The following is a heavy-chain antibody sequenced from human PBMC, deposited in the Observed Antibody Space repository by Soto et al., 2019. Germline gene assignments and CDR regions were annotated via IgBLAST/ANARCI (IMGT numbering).Heavy chain of an antibody. J-gene: IGHJ4*02. V-gene: IGHV5-51*01. CDR3: ARAIAAAEITGGFDY. D-gene: IGHD6-13*01. Sequence: GESLKISCKGSGYSFTSYWIGWVRQMPGKGLEWMGIIYPGDSDTRYSPSFQGQVTISADKSISTAYLQWSSLKASDTAMYYCARAIAAAEITGGFDYWGQGTLVTVSS. CDR1: GYSFTSYW. CDR2: IYPGDSDT.